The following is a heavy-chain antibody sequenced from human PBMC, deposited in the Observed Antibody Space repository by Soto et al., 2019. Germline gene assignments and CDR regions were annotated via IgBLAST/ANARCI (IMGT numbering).Heavy chain of an antibody. CDR2: IQRGGST. D-gene: IGHD2-15*01. Sequence: EVQLVESGGGLVQPGGSLRLSCAASGFSVSTKYMSWVRQAPGKGLEWLSLIQRGGSTYYADSVKGRFTISRDNAENTLLLQRTSRRVEDTAGYYCTRGDVECSGGSCYGFTRDVWVKWTTVTVS. J-gene: IGHJ6*03. CDR1: GFSVSTKY. V-gene: IGHV3-66*01. CDR3: TRGDVECSGGSCYGFTRDV.